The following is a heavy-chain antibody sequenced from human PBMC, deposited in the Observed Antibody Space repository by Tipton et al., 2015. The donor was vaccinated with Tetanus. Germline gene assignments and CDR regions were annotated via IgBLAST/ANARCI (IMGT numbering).Heavy chain of an antibody. V-gene: IGHV5-51*01. Sequence: VQLVQSGAEVKKPGESLKISCGASGHNSRSYWISWVRQMPGKGLEWMGIISPGDSDATYSPSFQGQVTISADKSISTAYLQWSSLKASDTAIYFCARLPKHYSASGSTWGQGTPVTVSS. CDR2: ISPGDSDA. CDR3: ARLPKHYSASGST. D-gene: IGHD3-10*01. J-gene: IGHJ5*02. CDR1: GHNSRSYW.